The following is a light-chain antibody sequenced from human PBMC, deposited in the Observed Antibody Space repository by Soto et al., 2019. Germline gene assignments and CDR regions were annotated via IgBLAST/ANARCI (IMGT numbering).Light chain of an antibody. CDR3: QQANSFPLT. J-gene: IGKJ5*01. V-gene: IGKV1-39*01. Sequence: DIQMTQSPPSLSASVGDRVSITCRASQRISSHLNWYQQKPGQAPKLLIYAASNLQSGVPSTFSGSGSGTDFTLTISSLQPEDFATYYCQQANSFPLTFGQGTRLEIK. CDR1: QRISSH. CDR2: AAS.